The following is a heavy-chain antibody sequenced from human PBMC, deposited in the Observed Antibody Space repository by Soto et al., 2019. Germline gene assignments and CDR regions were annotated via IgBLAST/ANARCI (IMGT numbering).Heavy chain of an antibody. CDR1: GFTFSSYW. Sequence: HPGGSLRLSCVASGFTFSSYWMSWVRQAPGKGLEWVAVISYDGSNKYYADSVKGRFTISRDNSKNTLYLQMNSLRAEDTAVYYCAKGQGPSSYYYDSSGYYGPDYWGQGTLVTVSS. V-gene: IGHV3-30*18. J-gene: IGHJ4*02. D-gene: IGHD3-22*01. CDR3: AKGQGPSSYYYDSSGYYGPDY. CDR2: ISYDGSNK.